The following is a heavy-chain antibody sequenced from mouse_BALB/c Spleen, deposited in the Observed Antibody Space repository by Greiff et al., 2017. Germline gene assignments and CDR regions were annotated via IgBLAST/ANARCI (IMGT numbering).Heavy chain of an antibody. CDR3: ARGILYAGQWAMDY. V-gene: IGHV3-2*02. D-gene: IGHD2-3*01. J-gene: IGHJ4*01. CDR2: ISYSGST. CDR1: AYSITSDYA. Sequence: EVKLVESGPGLVKPSQSLSLTCTVTAYSITSDYAWNWIRQFPGNKLEWMGYISYSGSTSYNPSLKSRISITRDTSKNQFFLQLNSVTTEDTATYYCARGILYAGQWAMDYWGQGTSVTVSS.